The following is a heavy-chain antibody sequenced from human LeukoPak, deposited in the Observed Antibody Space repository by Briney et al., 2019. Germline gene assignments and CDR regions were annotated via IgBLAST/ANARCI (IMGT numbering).Heavy chain of an antibody. CDR3: ARAYCSSTSCYAVDP. CDR2: IYYSGST. D-gene: IGHD2-2*01. Sequence: TSETLSLTCTVSSDSISSSYWSWIRQPPGKGLEWIGYIYYSGSTNYNPSLKSRVTISVDTSKNQFSLKLSSVTAADTAVYYCARAYCSSTSCYAVDPWGQGTLVTVYS. V-gene: IGHV4-59*01. J-gene: IGHJ5*02. CDR1: SDSISSSY.